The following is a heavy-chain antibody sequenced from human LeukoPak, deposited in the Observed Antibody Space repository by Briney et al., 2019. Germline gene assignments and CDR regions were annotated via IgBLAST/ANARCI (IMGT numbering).Heavy chain of an antibody. Sequence: ASVKVSCKSSGYTFADYYMHWVRQAPGQGLEWMGWINPKSGGTNYAQKFQGRVTVTRDTSISTVYMELSRLRSDDTAVYYCARDRGPVLVPAALLCDYWGQGTLVTVSS. CDR3: ARDRGPVLVPAALLCDY. D-gene: IGHD2-2*02. J-gene: IGHJ4*02. CDR2: INPKSGGT. V-gene: IGHV1-2*02. CDR1: GYTFADYY.